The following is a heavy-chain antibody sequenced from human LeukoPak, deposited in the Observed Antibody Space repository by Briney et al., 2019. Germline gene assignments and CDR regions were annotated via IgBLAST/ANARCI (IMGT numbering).Heavy chain of an antibody. CDR1: GFTFSSYA. J-gene: IGHJ6*02. CDR2: ISGSGGST. CDR3: AKRGGWLDYYYGVDV. D-gene: IGHD3-10*01. V-gene: IGHV3-23*01. Sequence: GGSLRLSCAASGFTFSSYAMSWVRQAPGKGLEWVSAISGSGGSTYYADSVKGRFTISRDNSKNTLYLQMNSLRAEDTAVYYCAKRGGWLDYYYGVDVWGQGTTVTVSS.